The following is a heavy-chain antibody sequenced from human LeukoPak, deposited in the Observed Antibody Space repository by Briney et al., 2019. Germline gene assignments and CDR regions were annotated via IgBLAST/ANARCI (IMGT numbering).Heavy chain of an antibody. CDR2: IIPILGIA. CDR3: ARAWALLWFGDLSYFDY. CDR1: GGTFSSYA. Sequence: ASVKVSCKASGGTFSSYAISWVRQAPGQGLEWMGRIIPILGIANYAQKFQGRVTITADKSTGTAYMELSSLRSEDTAVYYCARAWALLWFGDLSYFDYWGQGTLVTVSS. J-gene: IGHJ4*02. V-gene: IGHV1-69*04. D-gene: IGHD3-10*01.